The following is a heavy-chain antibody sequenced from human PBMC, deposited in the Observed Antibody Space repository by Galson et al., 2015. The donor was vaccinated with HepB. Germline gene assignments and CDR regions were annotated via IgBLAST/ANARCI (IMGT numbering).Heavy chain of an antibody. D-gene: IGHD3-22*01. CDR2: IRSKTDGGTT. Sequence: SLRLSCAASGFTFSNAWMTWVRQAPGKGLEWVGRIRSKTDGGTTDYAAPVKGRFTISRDDSINTLYLQMNSLKTEDTAVYYCSTAQLPAYYYDTRGFYDYFDYWGQGSLVTVSS. CDR1: GFTFSNAW. CDR3: STAQLPAYYYDTRGFYDYFDY. J-gene: IGHJ4*02. V-gene: IGHV3-15*01.